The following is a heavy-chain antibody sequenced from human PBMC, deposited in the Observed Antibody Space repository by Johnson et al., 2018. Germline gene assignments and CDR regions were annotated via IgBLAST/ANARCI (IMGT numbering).Heavy chain of an antibody. Sequence: VQLVESGGGLVKPGGSLRLSCAASGFTFSSYAMSWVRQAPGKGLEWVSAISGSGGSTYYADSVKGRFTISRDTSKNTLYLQMNSLRAEDTAVYYCARVGSGTDITMIVVVIISRLIWGEDPWGQGTLVTVSS. V-gene: IGHV3-23*04. CDR1: GFTFSSYA. D-gene: IGHD3-22*01. CDR2: ISGSGGST. CDR3: ARVGSGTDITMIVVVIISRLIWGEDP. J-gene: IGHJ5*02.